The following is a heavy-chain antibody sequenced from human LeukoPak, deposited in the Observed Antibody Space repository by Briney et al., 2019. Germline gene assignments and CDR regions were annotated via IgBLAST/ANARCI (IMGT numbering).Heavy chain of an antibody. D-gene: IGHD3-3*01. Sequence: GASVKVSCKASGGTFSSYTISWVRQAPGQGLEWMGRIIPILGIANYAQKFQGRVTITADKSTSTAYMELSSLRSEDTAVYYCARGPLLRFLEWSGYWFDPWGQGTLVTVSS. CDR2: IIPILGIA. V-gene: IGHV1-69*02. CDR1: GGTFSSYT. J-gene: IGHJ5*02. CDR3: ARGPLLRFLEWSGYWFDP.